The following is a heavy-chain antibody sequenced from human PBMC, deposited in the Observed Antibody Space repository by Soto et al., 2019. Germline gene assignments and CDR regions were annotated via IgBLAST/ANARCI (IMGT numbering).Heavy chain of an antibody. V-gene: IGHV4-30-4*01. D-gene: IGHD3-22*01. CDR2: IYYSGST. CDR1: GGSISSGDYY. J-gene: IGHJ5*02. CDR3: AIVVVISNWFDP. Sequence: PSETLSLTCTVSGGSISSGDYYWSWIRQPPGKGLEWIGYIYYSGSTYYNPSLKSRVTISVDTSKNQFSLKLSSVTAADTAVYYCAIVVVISNWFDPWGQGTLVTVSS.